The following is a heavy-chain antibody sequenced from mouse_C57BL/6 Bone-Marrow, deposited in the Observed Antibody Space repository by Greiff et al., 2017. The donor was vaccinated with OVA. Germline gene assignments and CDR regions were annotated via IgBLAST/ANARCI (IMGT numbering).Heavy chain of an antibody. CDR1: GFTFSDYY. CDR2: ISNGGGST. CDR3: ARHGGIMDY. V-gene: IGHV5-12*01. J-gene: IGHJ4*01. Sequence: EVQLQESGGGLVQPGGSLKLSCAASGFTFSDYYMYWVRQTPEKRLEWVAYISNGGGSTYYPDTVKGRFTISRDNAKNTLYLQMSRLKSEDTAMYYCARHGGIMDYWGQGTSVTVSS.